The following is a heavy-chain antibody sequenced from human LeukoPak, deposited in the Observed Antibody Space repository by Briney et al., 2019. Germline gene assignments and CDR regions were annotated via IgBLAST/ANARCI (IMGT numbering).Heavy chain of an antibody. CDR1: GFLFSSYS. J-gene: IGHJ6*03. CDR2: ISGGSSTI. CDR3: ARFAAGGSYYYMDV. D-gene: IGHD6-25*01. V-gene: IGHV3-48*01. Sequence: GGSLRLSCAASGFLFSSYSMNWVRQAPGKGLEWVSYISGGSSTIYYADSVKGRFTISRDNAKNSLYLQMNSLRADDTAVYYCARFAAGGSYYYMDVWGKGTTVTVSS.